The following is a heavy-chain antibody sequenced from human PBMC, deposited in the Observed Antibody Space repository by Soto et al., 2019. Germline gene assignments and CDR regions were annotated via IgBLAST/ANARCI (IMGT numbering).Heavy chain of an antibody. CDR2: ISGSGGST. D-gene: IGHD3-22*01. Sequence: PGGSLRLSCAASGFTFSSYAMSWVRQAPGKGLEWVSAISGSGGSTYYADSVKGRFTISRDNSKNTLYLQMNSLRAEDTAVYYCAKTPRGYYDSSGYFNWFGPWGQGTLVTVSS. CDR1: GFTFSSYA. CDR3: AKTPRGYYDSSGYFNWFGP. J-gene: IGHJ5*02. V-gene: IGHV3-23*01.